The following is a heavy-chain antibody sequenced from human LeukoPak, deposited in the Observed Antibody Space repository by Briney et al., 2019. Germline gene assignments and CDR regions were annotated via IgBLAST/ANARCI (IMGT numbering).Heavy chain of an antibody. CDR1: GGSINNFY. J-gene: IGHJ3*02. V-gene: IGHV4-59*12. Sequence: SETLSLTCTVSGGSINNFYWTWIRHRPGKGLEWIGYVSYSGKTDYNPSLKSRVTISLDTSRNQFSLKLNSVTAADTAVYYCAKSNGYGLIDIWGQGTMVTVSS. D-gene: IGHD3-22*01. CDR2: VSYSGKT. CDR3: AKSNGYGLIDI.